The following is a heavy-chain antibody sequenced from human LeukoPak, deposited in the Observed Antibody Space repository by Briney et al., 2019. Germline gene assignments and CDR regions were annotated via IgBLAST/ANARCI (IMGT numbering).Heavy chain of an antibody. J-gene: IGHJ4*02. Sequence: GESLKISCKGSGYSFSTYWISWVRQMPGKGLEWMGKIDPSDSYTNYSPSFQGHVTISTDKSISTAYLQWSSLKASDTAMYYCARHLYSTGWYYFDYWGQGTQVTVSS. CDR1: GYSFSTYW. CDR3: ARHLYSTGWYYFDY. D-gene: IGHD6-19*01. CDR2: IDPSDSYT. V-gene: IGHV5-10-1*01.